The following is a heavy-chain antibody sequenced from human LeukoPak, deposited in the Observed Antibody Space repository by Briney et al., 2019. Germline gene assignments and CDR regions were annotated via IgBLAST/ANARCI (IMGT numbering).Heavy chain of an antibody. V-gene: IGHV3-9*01. CDR3: AKGVYGDYGPTGY. CDR2: IYWNSGAI. J-gene: IGHJ4*02. D-gene: IGHD4-17*01. Sequence: GGSLRLSCAASGFTFDDYAMHWVRQAPGKGLEWVSIIYWNSGAIGYADSVKGRFTISRDNAKNSLYLQMSSLRPEDTALYYCAKGVYGDYGPTGYWGQGTLVTVSS. CDR1: GFTFDDYA.